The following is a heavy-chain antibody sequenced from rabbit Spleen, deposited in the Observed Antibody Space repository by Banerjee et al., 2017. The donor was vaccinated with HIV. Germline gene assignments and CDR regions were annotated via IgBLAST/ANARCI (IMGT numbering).Heavy chain of an antibody. CDR3: ARETSSGWGVLSYYFNL. CDR2: IEPIFGST. J-gene: IGHJ4*01. V-gene: IGHV1S45*01. CDR1: GFSFSSNYW. D-gene: IGHD4-1*01. Sequence: QEQLVESGGGLVQPEGSLTLTCTASGFSFSSNYWICWVRQAPGKGLEWIGYIEPIFGSTYYASWVNGRFTISSHNAQNTLYLQLNRLTAADTATYFCARETSSGWGVLSYYFNLWGPGTLVTVS.